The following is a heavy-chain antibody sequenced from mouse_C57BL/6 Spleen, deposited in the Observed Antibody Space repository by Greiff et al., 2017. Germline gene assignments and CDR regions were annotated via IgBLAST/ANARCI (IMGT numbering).Heavy chain of an antibody. V-gene: IGHV1-52*01. D-gene: IGHD5-1*01. CDR3: ARSRGGAYEYPFAY. CDR1: GYTFTSYW. CDR2: IDPSDSET. Sequence: QVQLQQPGAELVRPGSSVKLSCKASGYTFTSYWMPWVKQRPIQGLEWIGNIDPSDSETHYNQKFKDKATLTVDKSSSNAYMQLSSLSSEDSAVYYCARSRGGAYEYPFAYWGQGTLVTVSA. J-gene: IGHJ3*01.